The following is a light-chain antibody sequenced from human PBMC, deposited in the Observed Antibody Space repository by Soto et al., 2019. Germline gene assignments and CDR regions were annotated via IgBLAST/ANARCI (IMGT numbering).Light chain of an antibody. CDR3: VPGTNSSIT. CDR1: QILVYSDGNTY. V-gene: IGKV2D-30*01. Sequence: DVVMTQSPLSLPVTLGQPASISCRSSQILVYSDGNTYLNWFQQRPCQSPMRLIYKVSNWDSGDPDRLSGSASGNDCTMTISSVEAEDVLVYYCVPGTNSSITSGQETRLEIK. CDR2: KVS. J-gene: IGKJ5*01.